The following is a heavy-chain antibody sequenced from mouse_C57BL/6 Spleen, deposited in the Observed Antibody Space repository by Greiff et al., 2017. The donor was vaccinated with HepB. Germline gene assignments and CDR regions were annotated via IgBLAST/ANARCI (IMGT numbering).Heavy chain of an antibody. V-gene: IGHV1-47*01. CDR3: ARAPNYYGSSHWYFDV. CDR2: FHPYNDDT. CDR1: GYTFTTYP. D-gene: IGHD1-1*01. Sequence: QVQLQQSGAELVKPGASVKMSCKASGYTFTTYPIEWMKQNHGKSLEWIGNFHPYNDDTKYNEKFKGKATLTVEKSSSTVYLELSRLTSDDSAVYYYARAPNYYGSSHWYFDVWGTGTTVTVSS. J-gene: IGHJ1*03.